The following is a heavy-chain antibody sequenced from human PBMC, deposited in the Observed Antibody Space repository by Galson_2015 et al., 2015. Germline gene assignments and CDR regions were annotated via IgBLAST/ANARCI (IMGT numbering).Heavy chain of an antibody. Sequence: SVKVSCKASGYTFTSYYMHWVRQAPGQGLEWMGIINPSGGSTSYAQKFQGRVTMTRDTSTSTVYMELSSLRSEDTAVYYCAGGGVCSSTSCPLDPLYYYYGMDVWGQGTTVTVSS. CDR3: AGGGVCSSTSCPLDPLYYYYGMDV. CDR1: GYTFTSYY. J-gene: IGHJ6*02. CDR2: INPSGGST. V-gene: IGHV1-46*01. D-gene: IGHD2-2*01.